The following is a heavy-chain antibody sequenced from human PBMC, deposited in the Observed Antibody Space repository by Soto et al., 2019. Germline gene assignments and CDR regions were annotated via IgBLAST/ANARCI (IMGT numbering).Heavy chain of an antibody. Sequence: SETLSLTCTVSGGSVSSGSYYWSWIRQPPGKGLEWIGYIYYSGSTNYNPSLKSRVTISVDTSKNQFSLKLSSVTAADTAVYYCARAALRVTLLWLGELLKSAGMDVWGQGTTVTVSS. D-gene: IGHD3-10*01. CDR3: ARAALRVTLLWLGELLKSAGMDV. J-gene: IGHJ6*02. CDR1: GGSVSSGSYY. CDR2: IYYSGST. V-gene: IGHV4-61*01.